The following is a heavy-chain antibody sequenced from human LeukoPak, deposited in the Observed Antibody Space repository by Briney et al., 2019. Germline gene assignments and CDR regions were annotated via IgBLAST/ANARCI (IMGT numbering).Heavy chain of an antibody. CDR3: ARESRGYSYGYSY. J-gene: IGHJ4*02. Sequence: GGSLRLSCAASGFTVSSNYMSWVRQAPGKGLEWVSVIYSGGSTYYADSVKGRFTISRDNSKNTLYLQMNSLRAEDTAVYYCARESRGYSYGYSYWGQGTLVTVSS. V-gene: IGHV3-66*01. CDR1: GFTVSSNY. CDR2: IYSGGST. D-gene: IGHD5-18*01.